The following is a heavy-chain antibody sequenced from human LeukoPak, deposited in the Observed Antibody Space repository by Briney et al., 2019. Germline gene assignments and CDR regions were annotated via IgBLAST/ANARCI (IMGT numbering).Heavy chain of an antibody. CDR1: GFTFSNYA. D-gene: IGHD3-10*01. V-gene: IGHV3-23*01. CDR3: AKSRGSGSKMARGVNFDY. CDR2: ISGSDGTT. J-gene: IGHJ4*02. Sequence: GGSLRLSCAASGFTFSNYAMSWVRQAPGKGLEWVSGISGSDGTTYYADSVKGRFTISRDNSKNTLFLQMNSLRAEDTAVYCCAKSRGSGSKMARGVNFDYWGQGTLVTVSS.